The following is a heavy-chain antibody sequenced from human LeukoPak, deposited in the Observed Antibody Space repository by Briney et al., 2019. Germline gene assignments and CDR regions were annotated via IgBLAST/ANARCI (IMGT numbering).Heavy chain of an antibody. J-gene: IGHJ4*01. D-gene: IGHD3-22*01. CDR2: ISGSGDNT. CDR1: GFTFSSYA. Sequence: GGSLRLSCAASGFTFSSYAMSWVRQAPGKGLEWVSAISGSGDNTYYADSVKGRFTISRDNSKNTLYLQMNSLRAEDTALYYCAKGSYYDSSGTYYFDYWGQEPWSPSPQ. V-gene: IGHV3-23*01. CDR3: AKGSYYDSSGTYYFDY.